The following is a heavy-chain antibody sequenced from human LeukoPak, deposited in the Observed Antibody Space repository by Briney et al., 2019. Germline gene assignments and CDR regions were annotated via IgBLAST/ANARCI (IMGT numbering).Heavy chain of an antibody. V-gene: IGHV1-8*03. CDR2: MNPNSGNT. Sequence: GASVKVSCKASGYTFTSYDINWVRQATGQGLEWMGWMNPNSGNTGYAQKFQGRVTIARNTSISTAYMELRSLRSDDTAVYYCARDTNLWWFDPWGQGTLVTVSS. J-gene: IGHJ5*02. D-gene: IGHD2-2*01. CDR1: GYTFTSYD. CDR3: ARDTNLWWFDP.